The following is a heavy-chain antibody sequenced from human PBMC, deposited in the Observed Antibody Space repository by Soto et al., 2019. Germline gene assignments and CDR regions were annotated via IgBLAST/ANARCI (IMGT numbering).Heavy chain of an antibody. CDR3: AKEKRGYSYEPYYFDY. D-gene: IGHD5-18*01. Sequence: GSLRLSCAASGFTFSSYGMHWVRQAPGKGLEWVAVISYDGSNKYYADSVKGRFTISRDNSKNTLYLQMNSLRAEDTAVYYCAKEKRGYSYEPYYFDYWGQGTLVTVSS. CDR1: GFTFSSYG. CDR2: ISYDGSNK. V-gene: IGHV3-30*18. J-gene: IGHJ4*02.